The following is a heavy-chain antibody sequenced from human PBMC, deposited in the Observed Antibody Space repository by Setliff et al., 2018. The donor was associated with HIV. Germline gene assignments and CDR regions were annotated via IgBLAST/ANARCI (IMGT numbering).Heavy chain of an antibody. CDR2: VYYSGSV. D-gene: IGHD3-22*01. V-gene: IGHV4-39*01. CDR3: ASLPPLYDSSGYYFDY. J-gene: IGHJ4*02. Sequence: SETLSLTCTVSGGSISSSSYYWGWIRQPPGRGLEWIGNVYYSGSVDYNPSLKSRGTISVDTSKNQFSLKLSSVTAADTAVYYCASLPPLYDSSGYYFDYWGQGTLVTVS. CDR1: GGSISSSSYY.